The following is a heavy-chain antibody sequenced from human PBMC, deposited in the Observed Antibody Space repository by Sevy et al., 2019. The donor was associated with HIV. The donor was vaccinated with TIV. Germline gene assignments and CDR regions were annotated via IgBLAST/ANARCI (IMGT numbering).Heavy chain of an antibody. CDR2: ISYDGSNK. J-gene: IGHJ6*02. D-gene: IGHD6-19*01. CDR3: ARDSGWWVYYYYGMDV. CDR1: GFTFSGYA. Sequence: GGSLRLSCAASGFTFSGYAMHWVRQAPGKGPEWVAVISYDGSNKYFADSVKGRFTISRDNSKNTLYLQMNSLRAEDTAVYHCARDSGWWVYYYYGMDVWGQGTTVTVSS. V-gene: IGHV3-30-3*01.